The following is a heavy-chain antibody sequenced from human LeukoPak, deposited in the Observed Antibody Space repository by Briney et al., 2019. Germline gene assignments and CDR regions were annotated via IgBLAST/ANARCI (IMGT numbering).Heavy chain of an antibody. V-gene: IGHV3-21*01. CDR2: ISSSSSYI. D-gene: IGHD1-26*01. CDR3: ARGLWVGATG. J-gene: IGHJ4*02. CDR1: GFTVSSKS. Sequence: GGSLRLSCTVSGFTVSSKSMSWVRQAPGKGLEWVSSISSSSSYIYYADSVKGRFTISRDNAKNSLYLQMNSLRAEDTAVYYCARGLWVGATGWGQGTLVTVSS.